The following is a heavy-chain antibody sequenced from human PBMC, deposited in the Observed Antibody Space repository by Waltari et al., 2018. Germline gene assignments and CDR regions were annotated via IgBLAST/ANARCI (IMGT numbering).Heavy chain of an antibody. D-gene: IGHD1-20*01. CDR3: ARAGLTGTTGYYYYMDV. J-gene: IGHJ6*03. V-gene: IGHV1-69*10. CDR1: GGTFSSYA. CDR2: IIPILGIA. Sequence: QVQLVQSGAEVKKPGSSVKVSCKASGGTFSSYAISWVRQAPGQGLEWMGGIIPILGIANDAQKFQGRVTITADKSTSTTYMELSSLRSEDTAVYYCARAGLTGTTGYYYYMDVWGKGTTVTVSS.